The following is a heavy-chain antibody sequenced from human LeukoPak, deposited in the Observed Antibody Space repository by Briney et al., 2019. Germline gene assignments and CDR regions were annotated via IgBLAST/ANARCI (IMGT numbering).Heavy chain of an antibody. CDR2: MNPNSGNT. CDR3: ARWYCSSTSCRFDY. CDR1: GYTFTSYD. V-gene: IGHV1-8*03. Sequence: ASVKVSCKASGYTFTSYDINWVRQATGQGLEWMGWMNPNSGNTGYAQKFQGRVTITRNTFISTAYMELSSLRSEDTAVYYCARWYCSSTSCRFDYWGQGTLVTVSS. D-gene: IGHD2-2*01. J-gene: IGHJ4*02.